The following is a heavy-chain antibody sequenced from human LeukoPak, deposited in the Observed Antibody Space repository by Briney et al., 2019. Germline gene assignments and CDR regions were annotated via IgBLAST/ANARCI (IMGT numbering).Heavy chain of an antibody. CDR2: INHSGST. CDR3: ARRRQLARRPYYFDY. CDR1: GGSFSGYY. Sequence: SETLSLTCAVYGGSFSGYYWSWIRQPPGKGLEWIGEINHSGSTNYNPSLKSRVTISVDTSKNQFSLKLSSVTAADTAVYYCARRRQLARRPYYFDYWGQGTLVTVSS. V-gene: IGHV4-34*01. J-gene: IGHJ4*02. D-gene: IGHD6-13*01.